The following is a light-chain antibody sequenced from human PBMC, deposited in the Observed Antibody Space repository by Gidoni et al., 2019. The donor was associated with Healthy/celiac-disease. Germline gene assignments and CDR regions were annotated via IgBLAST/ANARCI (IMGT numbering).Light chain of an antibody. CDR2: DAS. CDR1: QSVSSY. CDR3: QQRSNWPFSRT. V-gene: IGKV3-11*01. Sequence: EIVLTQSPATLSLSAGERATLSCRNSQSVSSYLAWYQQKPGQAPRLLIYDASNRATGIPARSSGSGSGAYFTLSISSLEPEDSAVFYCQQRSNWPFSRTFGQGTKVEIK. J-gene: IGKJ1*01.